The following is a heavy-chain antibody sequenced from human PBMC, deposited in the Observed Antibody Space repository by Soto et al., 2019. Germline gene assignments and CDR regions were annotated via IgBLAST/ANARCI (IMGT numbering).Heavy chain of an antibody. V-gene: IGHV3-30*18. D-gene: IGHD3-10*01. CDR3: AKDLPMVRAH. Sequence: PGGSLRLSCAASGFTFSSYGMHWVRQAPGKGLEWVAVISYDGSNKYYAEYEKGRITITRDNSKNTLYLQMNSLRAEDTAVYYRAKDLPMVRAHWGQGTLVTVSS. CDR2: ISYDGSNK. CDR1: GFTFSSYG. J-gene: IGHJ4*02.